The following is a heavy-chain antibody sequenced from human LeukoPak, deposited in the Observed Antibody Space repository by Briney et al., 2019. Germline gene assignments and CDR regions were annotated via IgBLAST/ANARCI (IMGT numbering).Heavy chain of an antibody. CDR2: IYTSGST. V-gene: IGHV4-61*02. J-gene: IGHJ3*02. CDR3: ARDDSGSYSGDAFDI. Sequence: SETLSLTCIVSGGSISSSSYYWSWIRQPAGKGLEWIGRIYTSGSTNYNPSLKSRVTISVDTSKNQFSLKLSSVTAADTAVYYCARDDSGSYSGDAFDIWGQGTMVTVSA. D-gene: IGHD1-26*01. CDR1: GGSISSSSYY.